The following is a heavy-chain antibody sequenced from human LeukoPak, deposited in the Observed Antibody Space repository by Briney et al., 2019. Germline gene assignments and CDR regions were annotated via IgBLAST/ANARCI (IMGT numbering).Heavy chain of an antibody. D-gene: IGHD3-10*01. J-gene: IGHJ4*02. V-gene: IGHV3-15*01. Sequence: GGSLRLSCAASGFTFNNAWMSRVRQAPGKGLEWVGRIKRKNDGGTTDYAAPVKGRFTISRDDSKNTLYLQMNSLKTEDTAVYYCATSGSTWGYFDYWGQGTLVTVSS. CDR2: IKRKNDGGTT. CDR3: ATSGSTWGYFDY. CDR1: GFTFNNAW.